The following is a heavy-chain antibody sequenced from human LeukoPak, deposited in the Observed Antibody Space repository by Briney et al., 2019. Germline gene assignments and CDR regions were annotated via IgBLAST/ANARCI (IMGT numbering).Heavy chain of an antibody. CDR3: ARDSRSRITIFGVANTNDY. V-gene: IGHV1-18*01. CDR1: GYTFTSSG. Sequence: ASVKVSCKASGYTFTSSGISWVGQAPGQWLEWMGWISAYNGNTNYAQKLQGRVTMTTDTSTSTAYMELRSLRSDDTAVYYCARDSRSRITIFGVANTNDYWGQGTLVTVSS. J-gene: IGHJ4*02. D-gene: IGHD3-3*01. CDR2: ISAYNGNT.